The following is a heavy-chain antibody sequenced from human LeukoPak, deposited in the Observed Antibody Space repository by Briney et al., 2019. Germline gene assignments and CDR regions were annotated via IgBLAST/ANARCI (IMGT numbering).Heavy chain of an antibody. CDR2: LYYSGST. Sequence: SETLSLTCTVSGGSISSSSYYWGWIRQPPGKGLEWIGSLYYSGSTYHTPSLKTRVTISVDTSKNQFSLKLSSVTAADTAVYYCARHSPGHGYFHHWGQGTLVTVSS. CDR1: GGSISSSSYY. J-gene: IGHJ1*01. V-gene: IGHV4-39*01. CDR3: ARHSPGHGYFHH.